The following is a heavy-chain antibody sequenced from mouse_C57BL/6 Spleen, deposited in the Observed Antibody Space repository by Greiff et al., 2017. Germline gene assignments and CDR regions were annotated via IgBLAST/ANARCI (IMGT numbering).Heavy chain of an antibody. CDR2: IYPGDGDT. J-gene: IGHJ1*03. Sequence: VQLQQSGPELVKPGASVKISCKASGYAFSSSWMNWVKQRPGKGLEWIGRIYPGDGDTNYNGKFKGKATLTADKSSSTAYMQLSSLTSEDSAVYFCARTGSSVGSLYWYFDVWGTGTTVTVAS. D-gene: IGHD1-1*01. CDR3: ARTGSSVGSLYWYFDV. V-gene: IGHV1-82*01. CDR1: GYAFSSSW.